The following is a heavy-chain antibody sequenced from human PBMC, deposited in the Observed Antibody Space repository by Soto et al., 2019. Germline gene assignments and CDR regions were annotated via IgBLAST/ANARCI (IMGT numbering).Heavy chain of an antibody. CDR3: AVAPRGERLLDFDY. J-gene: IGHJ4*02. V-gene: IGHV3-66*01. CDR2: LYSGGST. D-gene: IGHD6-25*01. CDR1: GFTVSSKY. Sequence: EVQLVESGGGLVQPGGSLRLSCVASGFTVSSKYMSWVRQAPGKGLEWVSVLYSGGSTNYADSVRDRFTISRDNSRNTLYLQMSSLRVEDTAIYYCAVAPRGERLLDFDYWGRGTLVTVSS.